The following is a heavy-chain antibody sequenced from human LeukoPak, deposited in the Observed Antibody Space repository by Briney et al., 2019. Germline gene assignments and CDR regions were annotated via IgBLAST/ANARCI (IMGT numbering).Heavy chain of an antibody. V-gene: IGHV4-59*01. CDR3: ARGHVDTTMGY. Sequence: PSETLSLTCTVSGGSISSYYWSWIRQPPGKGLEWIGYIYYSGSTNYNPSLKSRVTISVDTSKNQFSLKLSSVTAADTAVYYCARGHVDTTMGYWGQGTLVTVSS. J-gene: IGHJ4*02. CDR2: IYYSGST. D-gene: IGHD5-18*01. CDR1: GGSISSYY.